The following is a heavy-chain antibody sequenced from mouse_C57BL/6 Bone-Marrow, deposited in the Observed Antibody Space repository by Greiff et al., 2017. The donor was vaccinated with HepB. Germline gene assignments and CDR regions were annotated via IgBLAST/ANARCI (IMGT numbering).Heavy chain of an antibody. D-gene: IGHD1-1*01. V-gene: IGHV5-4*01. CDR2: ISDGGSYT. CDR3: ARDYGSSYAY. CDR1: GFTFSSYA. J-gene: IGHJ3*01. Sequence: EVQWVESGGGLVKPGGSLKLSCAASGFTFSSYAMSWVRQTPEKRLEWVATISDGGSYTYYPDNVKGRFTISRDNAKNNLYLQMSHLKSEDTAMYYCARDYGSSYAYWGQGTLVTVSA.